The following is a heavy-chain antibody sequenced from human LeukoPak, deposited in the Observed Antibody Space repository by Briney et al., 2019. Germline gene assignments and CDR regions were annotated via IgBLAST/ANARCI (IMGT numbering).Heavy chain of an antibody. Sequence: SETLSLTCTVSGGSISSGGYYWSWIRQHPGKGLEWIGYIYYSGSTYYNPSLKSRVTISVDTSKNQFSLKLSSVTAADTAVYYCATSMGFIAAGALDPWAQGTLVTVSS. D-gene: IGHD6-13*01. V-gene: IGHV4-31*03. J-gene: IGHJ5*02. CDR2: IYYSGST. CDR3: ATSMGFIAAGALDP. CDR1: GGSISSGGYY.